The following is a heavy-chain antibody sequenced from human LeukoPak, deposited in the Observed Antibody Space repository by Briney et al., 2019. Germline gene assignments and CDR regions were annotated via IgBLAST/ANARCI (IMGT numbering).Heavy chain of an antibody. CDR2: ISSSGSTI. CDR3: AELGITMIGGV. J-gene: IGHJ6*04. D-gene: IGHD3-10*02. V-gene: IGHV3-48*03. CDR1: GLTFSSYE. Sequence: PGGSLRLSCAASGLTFSSYEMNWVRQAPGKGLEWVSYISSSGSTIYYADSVKGRFTISRDNAKNSLYLQMNSLTAEDTAVYYCAELGITMIGGVWGKGTTVTISS.